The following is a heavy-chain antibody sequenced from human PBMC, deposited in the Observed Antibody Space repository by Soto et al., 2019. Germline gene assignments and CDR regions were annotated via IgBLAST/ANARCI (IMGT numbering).Heavy chain of an antibody. CDR3: ARDLTSVRGA. CDR2: IIPIFDAT. CDR1: GGTFSRHS. D-gene: IGHD1-26*01. V-gene: IGHV1-69*01. Sequence: QVQMVQSGAEVKKPGSSARVSCKVSGGTFSRHSISWVRQAPGQGLEWMGGIIPIFDATQYAQKFQGRLTITADESTTTCHMDLSGLRPDYTAIYYCARDLTSVRGAWGQGTLVTVS. J-gene: IGHJ4*02.